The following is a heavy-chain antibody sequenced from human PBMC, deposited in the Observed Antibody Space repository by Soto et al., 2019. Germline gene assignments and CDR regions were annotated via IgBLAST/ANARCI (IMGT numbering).Heavy chain of an antibody. CDR2: INGDGSSL. V-gene: IGHV3-74*01. Sequence: EVQLVESGGGVVQPGGSLRLSCAASGFSFNTWMHWVRQAPGKGLVWLSRINGDGSSLSYEDSVKGRFTVSRDNAKNTLYLQINSLTAEDTAVYYCTRGARGYGNFDYWGQGVLLTVSS. CDR3: TRGARGYGNFDY. CDR1: GFSFNTW. J-gene: IGHJ4*02. D-gene: IGHD5-12*01.